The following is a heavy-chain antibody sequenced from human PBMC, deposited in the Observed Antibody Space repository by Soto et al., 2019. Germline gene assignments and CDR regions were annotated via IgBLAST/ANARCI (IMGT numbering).Heavy chain of an antibody. V-gene: IGHV4-39*01. CDR1: CDSIISSDFY. CDR3: ARHSLALRKNNWFDP. D-gene: IGHD3-3*02. CDR2: IFYLGSS. J-gene: IGHJ5*02. Sequence: SLTCTVSCDSIISSDFYWGWVRQPPGKGLEWIGSIFYLGSSYYNPSLKSRVTMSVDTSKNQFSLRLRSVTAADTALYFCARHSLALRKNNWFDPWGQGIMVTVSS.